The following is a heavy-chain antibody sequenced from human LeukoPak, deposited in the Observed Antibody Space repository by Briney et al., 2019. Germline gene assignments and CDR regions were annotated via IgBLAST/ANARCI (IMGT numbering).Heavy chain of an antibody. CDR1: GVSISSTNW. D-gene: IGHD1-26*01. CDR3: SRESGAFSPFGY. Sequence: PSETLSLTCGVSGVSISSTNWWSWVRQPPGQGLEWIGEISLSGVTNYNPSLKSRVTMSLDRSKNHLSLTLTSGTAADTAVYYCSRESGAFSPFGYWGQGTLVTVSS. V-gene: IGHV4-4*02. J-gene: IGHJ4*02. CDR2: ISLSGVT.